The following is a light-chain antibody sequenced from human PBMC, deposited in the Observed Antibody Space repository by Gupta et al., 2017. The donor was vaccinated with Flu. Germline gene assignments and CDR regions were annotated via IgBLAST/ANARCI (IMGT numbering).Light chain of an antibody. Sequence: SYGLTQPPSVPVAPGKTARITCGGNKLGGKSVHWYQQTPGQAPVLVVNEDSDRPSGIPERISGSNSGNTATLTISRVEAGDEADYYCQVWDSSSDHVVFGGGTKLTVL. CDR3: QVWDSSSDHVV. CDR2: EDS. CDR1: KLGGKS. J-gene: IGLJ2*01. V-gene: IGLV3-21*03.